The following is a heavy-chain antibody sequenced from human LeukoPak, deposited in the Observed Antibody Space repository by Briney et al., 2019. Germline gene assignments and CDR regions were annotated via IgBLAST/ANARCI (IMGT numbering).Heavy chain of an antibody. CDR2: IYHSGST. Sequence: PSETLSLTCAVSGYSISSGYYWGWIRQPPGKGLEWIGSIYHSGSTYYNPSLKSRVTISVDTSKNQFSLKLSSVTAADTAVYYCARRGKDYGDYAVWFDPWGQGTLVTVSS. J-gene: IGHJ5*02. CDR1: GYSISSGYY. V-gene: IGHV4-38-2*01. D-gene: IGHD4-17*01. CDR3: ARRGKDYGDYAVWFDP.